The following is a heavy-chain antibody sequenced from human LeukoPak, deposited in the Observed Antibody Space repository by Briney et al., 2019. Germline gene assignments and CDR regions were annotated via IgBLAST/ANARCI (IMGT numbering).Heavy chain of an antibody. J-gene: IGHJ4*02. V-gene: IGHV3-48*03. Sequence: PGGSLRLSCAVSGFTFSDFEMNWVRQAPGKGLQWVSHIDTIATSMHYADSVKGRFTISRDNAKNLLFLQMNSLRAEDTAVYYCVTDRPGVMDFDFWGQGTLVTVSS. D-gene: IGHD2-2*03. CDR1: GFTFSDFE. CDR3: VTDRPGVMDFDF. CDR2: IDTIATSM.